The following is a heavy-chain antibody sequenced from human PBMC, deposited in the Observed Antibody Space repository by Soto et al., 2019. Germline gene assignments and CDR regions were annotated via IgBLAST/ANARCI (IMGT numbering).Heavy chain of an antibody. CDR3: ARGRYGAY. D-gene: IGHD3-10*01. CDR2: ISAHNGNT. Sequence: QVHLVQSGAEVKKPGASVKVSCQGSGYAFTTYGITWVRQAPGQGLEWMGWISAHNGNTNYARKLQGRVTVTRDTSTSTAYMELRSLRYDGTAVYYCARGRYGAYWGQGALVTVSS. J-gene: IGHJ4*02. CDR1: GYAFTTYG. V-gene: IGHV1-18*01.